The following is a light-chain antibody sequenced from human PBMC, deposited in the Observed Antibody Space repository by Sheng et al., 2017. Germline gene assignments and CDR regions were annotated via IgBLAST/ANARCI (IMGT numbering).Light chain of an antibody. CDR2: DDS. Sequence: SYVLTQAPSLSVAPGHTARITCAGNNIETKTVHWYQQKPGQAPVLVIYDDSDRPSGIPERFSGFKSGSTANLVFTGVEAGDEADYYCQVWDSSSPYVFGTGTKVTVL. CDR1: NIETKT. V-gene: IGLV3-21*02. CDR3: QVWDSSSPYV. J-gene: IGLJ1*01.